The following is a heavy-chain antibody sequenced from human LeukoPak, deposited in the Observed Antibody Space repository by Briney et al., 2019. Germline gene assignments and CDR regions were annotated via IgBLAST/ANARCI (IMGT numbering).Heavy chain of an antibody. V-gene: IGHV4-39*01. CDR3: ARAVRTIFGVVSLFDY. Sequence: SETLSLTCTVSGGSISSSSYYWGWIRQPPGKGLEWIGGIYYSGSTYYNPSLKSRVTISVDTSKNQFSLKLSSVTAADTAVYYCARAVRTIFGVVSLFDYWGQGTLVTVSS. CDR1: GGSISSSSYY. D-gene: IGHD3-3*01. CDR2: IYYSGST. J-gene: IGHJ4*02.